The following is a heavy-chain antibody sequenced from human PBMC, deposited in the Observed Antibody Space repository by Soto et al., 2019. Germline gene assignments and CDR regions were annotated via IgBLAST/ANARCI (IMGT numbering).Heavy chain of an antibody. D-gene: IGHD3-10*02. CDR1: GFSISDHH. J-gene: IGHJ4*02. V-gene: IGHV3-11*05. CDR2: SSNSGTFT. Sequence: QVQLVESGGGLVKPGGSLRLTCAASGFSISDHHMSWIRQAPGKGLEWVSYSSNSGTFTKYADSVKGRFSISRDNAKNSLYLEINSLRGEDTAIYYCARSGDNYNVLDYWGQGTPVTVSS. CDR3: ARSGDNYNVLDY.